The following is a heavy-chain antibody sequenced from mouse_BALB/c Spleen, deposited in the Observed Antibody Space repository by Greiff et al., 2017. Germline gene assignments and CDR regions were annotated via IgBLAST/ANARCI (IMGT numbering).Heavy chain of an antibody. D-gene: IGHD4-1*01. Sequence: EVQLVESGPGLVKPSQSLSLTCTVTGYSITSDYAWNWIRQFPGNKLEWMGYISDSGSTSYNPSLKSRISITRDTSKNQFFLQLNSVTTEDTATYCAARYELGRNYFDYWGQGTTLTVSS. V-gene: IGHV3-2*02. CDR2: ISDSGST. CDR1: GYSITSDYA. J-gene: IGHJ2*01. CDR3: ARYELGRNYFDY.